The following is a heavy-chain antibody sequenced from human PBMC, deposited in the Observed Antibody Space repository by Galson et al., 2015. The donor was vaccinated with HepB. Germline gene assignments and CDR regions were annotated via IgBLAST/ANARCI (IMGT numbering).Heavy chain of an antibody. CDR1: GFTFSSYS. CDR3: ARESRGDIVVVPAAVDASDAFDI. D-gene: IGHD2-2*01. Sequence: SLRLSCAASGFTFSSYSMNWVRQAPGKGLEWVSYSSSRSSTIYYADSVKGRFTISRDNAKNSLYLQMNSLRAEDTAENYCARESRGDIVVVPAAVDASDAFDIWGQGTMVTVSS. V-gene: IGHV3-48*01. CDR2: SSSRSSTI. J-gene: IGHJ3*02.